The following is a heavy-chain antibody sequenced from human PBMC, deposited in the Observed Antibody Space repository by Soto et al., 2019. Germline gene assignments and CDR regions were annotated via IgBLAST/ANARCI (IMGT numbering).Heavy chain of an antibody. Sequence: ASVKVSCKASGYTFTSYDINWVRQATGQGLEWMGWMNPNSANTGYAPKFQDRVTMTSDTSTSTVYMGLRSLRSDDTAVYYCARAGAAPYYYYGMDVWGQGTRVTVSS. CDR2: MNPNSANT. CDR3: ARAGAAPYYYYGMDV. J-gene: IGHJ6*02. CDR1: GYTFTSYD. D-gene: IGHD2-15*01. V-gene: IGHV1-8*01.